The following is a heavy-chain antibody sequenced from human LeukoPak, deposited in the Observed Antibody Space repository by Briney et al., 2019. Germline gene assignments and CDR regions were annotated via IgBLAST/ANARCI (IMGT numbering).Heavy chain of an antibody. J-gene: IGHJ4*02. V-gene: IGHV3-7*05. CDR1: GFTLRTAW. Sequence: VGSLRLSRAAPGFTLRTAWMSSVRQAPGGGPEYMANIKEDGSEKYYVDSVRGRFTISRDNANSTLFLQMSSLRVDDTAVDYCANGARGDYGGQGTLVTVSS. CDR3: ANGARGDY. CDR2: IKEDGSEK. D-gene: IGHD4-17*01.